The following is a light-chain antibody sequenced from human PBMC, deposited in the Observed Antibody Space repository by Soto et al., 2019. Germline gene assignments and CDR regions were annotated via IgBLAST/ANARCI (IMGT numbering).Light chain of an antibody. V-gene: IGLV2-14*03. CDR3: SSYRSGGTFV. CDR1: SSHVGGYNY. Sequence: QSVLTQPASVSGSPGQSIAISCTGTSSHVGGYNYVSWHQQHPGKAPKVLISVVSNRPSGVSNRFSGSKSGNTASLTISGLQAEEEADYYCSSYRSGGTFVFGSGTKLTVL. CDR2: VVS. J-gene: IGLJ1*01.